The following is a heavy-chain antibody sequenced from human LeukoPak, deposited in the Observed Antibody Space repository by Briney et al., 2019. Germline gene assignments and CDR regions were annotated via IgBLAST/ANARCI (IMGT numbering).Heavy chain of an antibody. J-gene: IGHJ4*02. V-gene: IGHV3-23*01. Sequence: GGSLRLSCAASGFTFSSYAMSWVRQAPGKGLEWVSAISGSGGSTYYADSVKGRFTISRDNSKNTLYLQMNSLRAEDTAVYYCAKDPLWGRDGYNFVRPGYFDYWGQGTLVTVSS. CDR1: GFTFSSYA. CDR2: ISGSGGST. D-gene: IGHD5-24*01. CDR3: AKDPLWGRDGYNFVRPGYFDY.